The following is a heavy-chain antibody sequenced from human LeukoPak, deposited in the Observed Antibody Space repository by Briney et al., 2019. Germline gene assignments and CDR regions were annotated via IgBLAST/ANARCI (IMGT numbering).Heavy chain of an antibody. CDR2: IRSKGYGGTT. Sequence: GGSLRLSCTASGFTFGDYAMSWVRQAPGKGLEWVGFIRSKGYGGTTEYGASVRGRFTISRDDSKSIAYLQMNSLKTEDTAVYYCTRDFHRYNWNVSYWGQGAPVTVSS. D-gene: IGHD1-20*01. CDR1: GFTFGDYA. CDR3: TRDFHRYNWNVSY. V-gene: IGHV3-49*04. J-gene: IGHJ4*02.